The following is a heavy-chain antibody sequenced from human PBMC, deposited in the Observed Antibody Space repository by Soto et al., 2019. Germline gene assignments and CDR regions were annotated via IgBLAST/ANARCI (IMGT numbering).Heavy chain of an antibody. CDR3: ARVSGLWFQYYYYGMDV. CDR1: GGSFSGYY. V-gene: IGHV4-34*01. J-gene: IGHJ6*02. Sequence: SETLSLTCAVYGGSFSGYYWSWIRQPPGKGLEWIGEINHSGSNNYNPSLKSRVTISVDTSKNQFSLKLSSVTAADTAVYYCARVSGLWFQYYYYGMDVWDQGTTVTVSS. D-gene: IGHD2-21*01. CDR2: INHSGSN.